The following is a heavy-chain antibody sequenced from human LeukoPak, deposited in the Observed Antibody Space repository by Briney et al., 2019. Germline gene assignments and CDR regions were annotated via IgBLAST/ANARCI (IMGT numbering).Heavy chain of an antibody. D-gene: IGHD2-2*01. CDR2: ISGSGGST. Sequence: GGSLRLSCAASGFTSSSYGMSWVRQAPGKGLEWVSAISGSGGSTYYADSVKGRFTISRDNSKNTLYLQMNSLRAEDTAVYYCAKEGLVVPAAIGYDAFDIWGQGTMVTVSS. J-gene: IGHJ3*02. V-gene: IGHV3-23*01. CDR1: GFTSSSYG. CDR3: AKEGLVVPAAIGYDAFDI.